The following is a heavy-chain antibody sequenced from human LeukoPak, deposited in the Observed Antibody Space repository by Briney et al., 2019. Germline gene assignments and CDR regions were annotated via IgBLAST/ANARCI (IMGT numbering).Heavy chain of an antibody. Sequence: RAGGSRRLSGAASGFTFSSYGMHGVRQAPGKGLEWVAVISYDGSNKYYADSVKGRFTISRDNSKNTLYLQMNSLRAEDTAVYYCAKDRDSSLDYWGQGTLVTVSS. V-gene: IGHV3-30*18. CDR2: ISYDGSNK. J-gene: IGHJ4*02. CDR1: GFTFSSYG. CDR3: AKDRDSSLDY. D-gene: IGHD6-19*01.